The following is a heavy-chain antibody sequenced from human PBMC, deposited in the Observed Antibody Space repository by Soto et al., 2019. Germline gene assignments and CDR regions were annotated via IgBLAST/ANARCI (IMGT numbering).Heavy chain of an antibody. J-gene: IGHJ6*02. Sequence: PSQTLSLTCAISGDSVSSNSAAWNWIRQSPSRGLEWLGRTYYRSKWYNDYAVSVKSRIMINPDTSKNQFSLQLNSVTPEDTAVYYCARFVGSSSLYYYGMDVWGQGTTVTVSS. CDR3: ARFVGSSSLYYYGMDV. CDR2: TYYRSKWYN. D-gene: IGHD3-10*01. CDR1: GDSVSSNSAA. V-gene: IGHV6-1*01.